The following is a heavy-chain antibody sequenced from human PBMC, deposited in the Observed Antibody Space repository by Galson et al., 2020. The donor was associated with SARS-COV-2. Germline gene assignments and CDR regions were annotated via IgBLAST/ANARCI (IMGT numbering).Heavy chain of an antibody. D-gene: IGHD2-21*02. Sequence: NSGGSLRLSCAASGFTFSTYSMNWVRQAPGKGLEWVSSISSSSSDIYDADSVKGRFTISRDNAKNSVFLQMNSLRAEDTAVYYCARGREYGGYYLGSGLDYWGQGIVVTVSA. J-gene: IGHJ4*02. CDR3: ARGREYGGYYLGSGLDY. V-gene: IGHV3-21*01. CDR2: ISSSSSDI. CDR1: GFTFSTYS.